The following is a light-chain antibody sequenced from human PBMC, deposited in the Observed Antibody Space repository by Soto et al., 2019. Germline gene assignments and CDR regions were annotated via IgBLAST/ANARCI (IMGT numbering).Light chain of an antibody. Sequence: EIVMTQSQATLSVSPGERATLSCRASQSVSSNLAWYHQKPGQAPRLLIYDAFHRATGIPDRFSGSGSGTDFTLTISRLEPEDFAVYYCQQYGSSPPITFGQGTRLEI. CDR1: QSVSSN. V-gene: IGKV3-20*01. CDR2: DAF. CDR3: QQYGSSPPIT. J-gene: IGKJ5*01.